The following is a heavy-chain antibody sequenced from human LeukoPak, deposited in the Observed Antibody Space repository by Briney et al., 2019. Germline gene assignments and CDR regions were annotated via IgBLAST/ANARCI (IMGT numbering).Heavy chain of an antibody. V-gene: IGHV4-4*07. D-gene: IGHD6-6*01. CDR2: IYTSGST. J-gene: IGHJ4*02. CDR1: GGSISSYY. Sequence: SETLSLTCTVSGGSISSYYWSWIRQPAGKGLEWIGRIYTSGSTNYNPSLKSRVTMSVDTSKNQFSLKPSSVTAADTAVYYCAREYPLGIAARPGYFDYWGQGTLVTVSS. CDR3: AREYPLGIAARPGYFDY.